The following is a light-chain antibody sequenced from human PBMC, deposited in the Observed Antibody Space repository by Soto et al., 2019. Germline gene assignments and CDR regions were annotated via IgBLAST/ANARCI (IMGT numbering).Light chain of an antibody. CDR1: QSISNN. CDR3: QQYNSWPS. Sequence: EIVMTQSPATLSVSPGERATLSCRASQSISNNLAWYQLKPGQAPRLLIYDASTRATGVPARFSGSESGTEFTLTISSLQSEDFAVYYCQQYNSWPSFGPGTKVDV. J-gene: IGKJ3*01. V-gene: IGKV3-15*01. CDR2: DAS.